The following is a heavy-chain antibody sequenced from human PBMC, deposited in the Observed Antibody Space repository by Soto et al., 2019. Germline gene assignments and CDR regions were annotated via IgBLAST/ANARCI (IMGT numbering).Heavy chain of an antibody. D-gene: IGHD7-27*01. J-gene: IGHJ4*02. CDR2: VGHAFDA. Sequence: EGQLVESGGGLVQPGGSLRLSCATSGFTFSTYDMHWVGQTTGRGLEWVSAVGHAFDAYYADSVRGRFTISRENAKNSFYLQMNSLTAGDTAVYYCATLGARIYWGQGILVTVSS. CDR1: GFTFSTYD. V-gene: IGHV3-13*04. CDR3: ATLGARIY.